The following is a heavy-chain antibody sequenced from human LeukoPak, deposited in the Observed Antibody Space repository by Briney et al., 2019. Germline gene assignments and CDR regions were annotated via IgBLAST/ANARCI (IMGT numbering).Heavy chain of an antibody. J-gene: IGHJ4*02. CDR3: AKGPAADRYFDY. D-gene: IGHD6-25*01. V-gene: IGHV3-23*01. Sequence: PGGSLRPSCAASGFIFSNYAMSWVRQAPGKGLGWVSSISAGGGSSYYANFVRGRFSISRDNSKNTLWLQMSSLRTEDTAVYYCAKGPAADRYFDYWGQGAVVTVSS. CDR2: ISAGGGSS. CDR1: GFIFSNYA.